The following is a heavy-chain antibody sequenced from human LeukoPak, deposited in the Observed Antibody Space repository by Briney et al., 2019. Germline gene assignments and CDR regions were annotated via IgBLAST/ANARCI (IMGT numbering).Heavy chain of an antibody. CDR3: AAIYGSGSYHDY. V-gene: IGHV1-2*02. Sequence: GASVKVSCRASEYTFTGYYMHWCQKAPEQGFNWMGWINPNSGGTNYAQKFQGRVTMTRDTSISTAYMELSRLRSDDTAVYYCAAIYGSGSYHDYWGQGTLVTVSS. J-gene: IGHJ4*02. D-gene: IGHD3-10*01. CDR1: EYTFTGYY. CDR2: INPNSGGT.